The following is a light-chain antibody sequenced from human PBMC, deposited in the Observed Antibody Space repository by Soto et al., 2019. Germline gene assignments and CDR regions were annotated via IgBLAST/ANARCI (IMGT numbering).Light chain of an antibody. Sequence: DIQMTQSPSTLSASIGDRVTITCRASQSISGWLAWYQQKPGKAPKLLNYDASTLETGVPSRFSGSGSGTEFTLTISSLQPDDFAGYYCQQYSSYAWTFGQGTKVDIK. CDR2: DAS. CDR3: QQYSSYAWT. J-gene: IGKJ1*01. V-gene: IGKV1-5*01. CDR1: QSISGW.